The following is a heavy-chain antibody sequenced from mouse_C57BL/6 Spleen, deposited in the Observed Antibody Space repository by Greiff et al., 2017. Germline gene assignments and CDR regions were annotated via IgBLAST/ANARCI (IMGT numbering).Heavy chain of an antibody. D-gene: IGHD2-2*01. CDR3: ARGDYGYAPFAY. Sequence: VQLQQSGPELVKPGASVKISCKASGYTFTDYYMNWVKQSHGKSLEWIGDINPNNGGTSYNQKFKGKATLTVDKSSSTAYMELRSLTSEDSAVYYCARGDYGYAPFAYWGQGTLVTVSA. J-gene: IGHJ3*01. CDR2: INPNNGGT. CDR1: GYTFTDYY. V-gene: IGHV1-26*01.